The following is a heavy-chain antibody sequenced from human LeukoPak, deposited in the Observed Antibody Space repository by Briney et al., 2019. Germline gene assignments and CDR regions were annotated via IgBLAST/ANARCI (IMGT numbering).Heavy chain of an antibody. CDR3: ARRRYYDGSGYLE. CDR2: IYYSGRT. CDR1: GDSVSRSDSY. V-gene: IGHV4-39*01. Sequence: SEALSLTCSVSGDSVSRSDSYWDWIRQPPGKGLEWIGTIYYSGRTYYSPSLKSRVTMSVDPSNNQFPLNLRSVTAADTALYYCARRRYYDGSGYLEWGQGTLLSVSS. D-gene: IGHD3-22*01. J-gene: IGHJ1*01.